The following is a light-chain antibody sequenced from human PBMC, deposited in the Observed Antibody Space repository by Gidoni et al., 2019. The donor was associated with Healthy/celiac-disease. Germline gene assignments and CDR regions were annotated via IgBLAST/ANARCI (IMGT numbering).Light chain of an antibody. V-gene: IGLV2-8*01. Sequence: QSALTQPPSASGSPGQSVTISCTGTSSDIGAYNYVSWFQHHPGKAPKVMIYEVDKRPSGVPYRFSGSKSGNTASLTVSGLHPEDEADYYCSSYAGSNNLGVFGTGTTVTVL. J-gene: IGLJ1*01. CDR2: EVD. CDR1: SSDIGAYNY. CDR3: SSYAGSNNLGV.